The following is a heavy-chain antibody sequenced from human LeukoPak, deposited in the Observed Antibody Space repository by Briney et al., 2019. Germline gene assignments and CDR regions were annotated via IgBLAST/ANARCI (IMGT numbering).Heavy chain of an antibody. V-gene: IGHV4-61*02. J-gene: IGHJ5*02. Sequence: SETLSLTCIVSGGSISSGSYYWSWIRQPAGKGLEWIGRIYTSGSTNYNPSLKSRVTISVDTSKNQFSLKLSSVTAADTAVYYCARDPPPYSSGAWFDPWGQGTLVTVSS. CDR1: GGSISSGSYY. CDR2: IYTSGST. CDR3: ARDPPPYSSGAWFDP. D-gene: IGHD6-19*01.